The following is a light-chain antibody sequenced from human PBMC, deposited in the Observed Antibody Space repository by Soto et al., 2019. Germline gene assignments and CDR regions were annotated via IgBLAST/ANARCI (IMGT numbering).Light chain of an antibody. V-gene: IGLV3-21*04. CDR1: NIGSKS. CDR2: YDS. J-gene: IGLJ2*01. Sequence: SYELTQPPSVSVAPGKTARITCGGNNIGSKSVHWYQQKPGQAPVLVIYYDSDRPSGIPERFSGSNSGNTATLTISRVEAGDEADYYCQVWDSSSDRVVFGGWTKLTVL. CDR3: QVWDSSSDRVV.